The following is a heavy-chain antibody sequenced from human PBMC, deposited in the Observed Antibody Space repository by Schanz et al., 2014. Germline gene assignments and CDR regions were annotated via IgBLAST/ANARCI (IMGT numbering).Heavy chain of an antibody. CDR2: ISYSGVT. CDR1: GASISSSNW. CDR3: ARGLRPVAEVSAY. J-gene: IGHJ4*02. V-gene: IGHV4-4*02. D-gene: IGHD3-16*01. Sequence: QVQLQESGPGLVKPSGTLSLTCAVSGASISSSNWWRWVRQPPGKGLEWIGYISYSGVTYYNPSLKSRVTIAMHTSKNQFSLKLSSVTAADTAVYYCARGLRPVAEVSAYWGQGTLVTVSS.